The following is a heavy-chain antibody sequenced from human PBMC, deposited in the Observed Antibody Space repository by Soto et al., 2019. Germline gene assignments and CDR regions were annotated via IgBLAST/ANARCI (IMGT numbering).Heavy chain of an antibody. D-gene: IGHD2-21*02. CDR3: AKTYCGGDCYPTDYYYYGMDV. CDR2: IYSGGRT. Sequence: GGSLRLSCAASGFTVSSNYMSWVRQAPGKGLEWVSVIYSGGRTDYADSGKGRFTISRDNSKNTRYLQMISLRAEDTAVYYFAKTYCGGDCYPTDYYYYGMDVWGQGTTVTVSS. V-gene: IGHV3-53*01. CDR1: GFTVSSNY. J-gene: IGHJ6*02.